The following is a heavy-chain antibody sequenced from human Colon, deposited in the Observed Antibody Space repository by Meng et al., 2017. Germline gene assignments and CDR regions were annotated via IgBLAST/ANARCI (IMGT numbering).Heavy chain of an antibody. CDR1: GSDLTLYS. V-gene: IGHV3-30*01. Sequence: GEFLKISCAVSGSDLTLYSMHWVRQAPGKGLEWVAVISYDGSNTYYAESVKGRFTISGDDSKDMVYLEMNSLRPEDKSLYCCARDGGYYTGWFEDWFPDLWGRGTLVTVSS. CDR2: ISYDGSNT. J-gene: IGHJ2*01. D-gene: IGHD6-19*01. CDR3: ARDGGYYTGWFEDWFPDL.